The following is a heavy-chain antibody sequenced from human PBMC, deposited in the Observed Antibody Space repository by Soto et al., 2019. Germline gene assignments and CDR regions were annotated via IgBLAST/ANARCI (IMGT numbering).Heavy chain of an antibody. Sequence: ASVKVSCKASGYTFTSYGISWVRQAPGQGLEWMGWISAYNGNTNYAQKLQGRVTMTTDTSTSTVYMELRSLRTDDTAVYYCAIDFIRRLTSPDLSGYCSGGSCYSYGMDVWGQGTTVTVSS. CDR3: AIDFIRRLTSPDLSGYCSGGSCYSYGMDV. CDR1: GYTFTSYG. D-gene: IGHD2-15*01. V-gene: IGHV1-18*01. CDR2: ISAYNGNT. J-gene: IGHJ6*02.